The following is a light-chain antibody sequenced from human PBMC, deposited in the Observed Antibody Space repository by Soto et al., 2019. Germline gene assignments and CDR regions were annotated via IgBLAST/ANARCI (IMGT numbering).Light chain of an antibody. CDR3: QQYGSSPST. Sequence: EIVLTQSPATLSLSPGERATLSCRASQSVNSFLFWYQQKSGQAPRLLIYDASNRATGIPARFSGSGSGTDFSLTISRLEPEDCAVYYCQQYGSSPSTFGQGAKVDIK. CDR2: DAS. V-gene: IGKV3-11*01. CDR1: QSVNSF. J-gene: IGKJ1*01.